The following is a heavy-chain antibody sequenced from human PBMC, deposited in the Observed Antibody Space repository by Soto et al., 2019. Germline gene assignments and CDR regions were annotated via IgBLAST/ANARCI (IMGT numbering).Heavy chain of an antibody. CDR1: GFTFSRVS. Sequence: GGSLRLSCEASGFTFSRVSMYWVRQVPGKGLEWVASISSGSSDTWYADSVKGRFIISRDNAQNSLFLQMNTLRPEDTAMYYCARVAYWGPGTQVTVSS. J-gene: IGHJ4*02. CDR2: ISSGSSDT. V-gene: IGHV3-21*01. CDR3: ARVAY.